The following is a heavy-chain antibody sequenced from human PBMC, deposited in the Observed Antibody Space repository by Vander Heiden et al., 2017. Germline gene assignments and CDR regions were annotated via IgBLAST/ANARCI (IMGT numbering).Heavy chain of an antibody. D-gene: IGHD6-13*01. CDR3: ARALGPLYYGMDV. V-gene: IGHV3-21*01. CDR1: GFPFSSYS. J-gene: IGHJ6*02. CDR2: ISSSSSYI. Sequence: EVQLVESGRGLVTPGGSLRPSCAASGFPFSSYSMNWVRQAPGKGLEWFSSISSSSSYIYYADSVKGQFTISRDNAKNSLYLQMNSLRAEDTAVYYCARALGPLYYGMDVWGQGTTVTVSS.